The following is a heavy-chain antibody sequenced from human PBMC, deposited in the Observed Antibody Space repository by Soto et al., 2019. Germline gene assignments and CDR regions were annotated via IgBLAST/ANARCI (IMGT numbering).Heavy chain of an antibody. CDR2: VYYSGTS. CDR1: GDSISGSPYY. D-gene: IGHD4-4*01. V-gene: IGHV4-39*01. Sequence: PSETLSLTCVVSGDSISGSPYYWAWIRQPPGKALEWIGSVYYSGTSYRNPSLKSRTTLSVDRSKNQFSLQLSSVTAADTAVYYCAHIRDYNNYGWFDPWGPGSLVTAPQ. J-gene: IGHJ5*02. CDR3: AHIRDYNNYGWFDP.